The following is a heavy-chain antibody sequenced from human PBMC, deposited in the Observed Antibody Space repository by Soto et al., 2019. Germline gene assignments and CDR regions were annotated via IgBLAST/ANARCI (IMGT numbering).Heavy chain of an antibody. D-gene: IGHD3-3*01. CDR2: IKQDGSEK. J-gene: IGHJ6*02. V-gene: IGHV3-7*05. CDR1: GFTFSSYW. Sequence: GGSLRLSCAASGFTFSSYWMSWVRQAPGKGLEWVANIKQDGSEKYYVDSVKGRFTISRDNAKNSLYLQMNSLRAEDTALYYCARISRYYDFWSGYYNWSYYYYYGMDVWGQGTTVTVSS. CDR3: ARISRYYDFWSGYYNWSYYYYYGMDV.